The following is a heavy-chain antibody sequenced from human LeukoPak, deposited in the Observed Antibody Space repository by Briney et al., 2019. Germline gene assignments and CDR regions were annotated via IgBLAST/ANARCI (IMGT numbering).Heavy chain of an antibody. CDR3: ARLSGAPVRHPIYHFDY. V-gene: IGHV4-38-2*01. CDR2: IYHSGST. CDR1: GYSISSGYY. J-gene: IGHJ4*02. D-gene: IGHD1-26*01. Sequence: SETLSLTCVVSGYSISSGYYWGWVRQPPGKELGWIGNIYHSGSTYKNPSLKSRVTISLDTSKNQSSLKLSSVTAADTAMYYCARLSGAPVRHPIYHFDYWGQGTLVTVSS.